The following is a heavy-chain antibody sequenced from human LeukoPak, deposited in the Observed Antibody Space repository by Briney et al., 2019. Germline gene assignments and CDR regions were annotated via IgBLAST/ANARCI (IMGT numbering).Heavy chain of an antibody. V-gene: IGHV1-2*02. D-gene: IGHD6-19*01. CDR3: ARDWAGYSSGWPYYFDY. J-gene: IGHJ4*02. Sequence: ASVKVSCKASGYIFTGHYLHWVRQAPGQGLEWMGWINPSSGDTKSIQKFQGRVTMTTDTSTSTAYMELRSLRSDDTAVYYCARDWAGYSSGWPYYFDYWGQGTLVTVSS. CDR1: GYIFTGHY. CDR2: INPSSGDT.